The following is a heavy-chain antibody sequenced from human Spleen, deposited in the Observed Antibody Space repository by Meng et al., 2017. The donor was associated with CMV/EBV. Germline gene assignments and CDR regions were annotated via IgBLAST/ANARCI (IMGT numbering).Heavy chain of an antibody. CDR3: ARYSSFSGAFDI. CDR1: GGSISSYY. J-gene: IGHJ3*02. V-gene: IGHV4-59*01. D-gene: IGHD6-6*01. CDR2: IYYSGST. Sequence: ESLKISCTVSGGSISSYYWSWIRQPPGKGLEWIGYIYYSGSTNYNPSLKSRVTISVDTSKNQFSLKLSSVTAADTAVYYCARYSSFSGAFDIWGQGTMVTVSS.